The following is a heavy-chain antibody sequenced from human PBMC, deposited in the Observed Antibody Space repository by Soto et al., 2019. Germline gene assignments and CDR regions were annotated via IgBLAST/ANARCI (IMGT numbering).Heavy chain of an antibody. V-gene: IGHV1-3*05. CDR3: ARSIVVGTALDY. CDR1: GYTFTSYA. Sequence: QVQLVQSGAEEKKPGASVKVSCKASGYTFTSYAMHWVRQAPGQRLEWMGWINAGNGNTKYSQKLQGRVTITRDTSASTAYMELSSLRSEDTAVYYCARSIVVGTALDYWGKGTLLTVSS. J-gene: IGHJ4*02. D-gene: IGHD2-21*02. CDR2: INAGNGNT.